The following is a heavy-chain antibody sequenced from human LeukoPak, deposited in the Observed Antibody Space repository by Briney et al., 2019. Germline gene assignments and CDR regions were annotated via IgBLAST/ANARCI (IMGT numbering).Heavy chain of an antibody. CDR3: ATLQPTITIFGVVIMPHYYYYGMDV. V-gene: IGHV1-24*01. CDR2: FDPEDGET. D-gene: IGHD3-3*01. J-gene: IGHJ6*02. CDR1: GYTLTELS. Sequence: SVKVSCKVSGYTLTELSMHWVRQAPGKGLERMGGFDPEDGETIYAQKFEGRVTMTEDTSTDTAYMELSSLRSEDTAVYYCATLQPTITIFGVVIMPHYYYYGMDVWGQGTTVTVSS.